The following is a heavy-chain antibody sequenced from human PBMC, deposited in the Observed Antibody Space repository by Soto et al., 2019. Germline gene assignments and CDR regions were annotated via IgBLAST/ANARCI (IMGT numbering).Heavy chain of an antibody. V-gene: IGHV1-18*04. Sequence: QVQLVQSGAEVKKPGASVKVSCKAFGYTFTNYGITWVRQAPGQGLEWMGWISYNGNTNYAQKYQGRVTMTTDTSTSTAYMGLRSLTSDDTAVYYCARVEDFFDSSGYAHWGLGTLVTVSS. J-gene: IGHJ4*02. CDR1: GYTFTNYG. CDR2: ISYNGNT. CDR3: ARVEDFFDSSGYAH. D-gene: IGHD3-22*01.